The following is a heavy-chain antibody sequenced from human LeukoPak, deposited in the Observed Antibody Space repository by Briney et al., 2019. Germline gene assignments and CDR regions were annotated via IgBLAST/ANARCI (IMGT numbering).Heavy chain of an antibody. J-gene: IGHJ5*02. D-gene: IGHD4-17*01. V-gene: IGHV1-18*01. CDR1: GYTFTSYS. CDR2: ISAYNGNT. CDR3: ARGSATVLSNRFDP. Sequence: ASVKVSCTASGYTFTSYSITWVRQAPGQGLEWMGWISAYNGNTNYPQKFQGRVTMTTDTSTSTAYMELRSLRSDDTAVYYCARGSATVLSNRFDPWGQGTLVTVSS.